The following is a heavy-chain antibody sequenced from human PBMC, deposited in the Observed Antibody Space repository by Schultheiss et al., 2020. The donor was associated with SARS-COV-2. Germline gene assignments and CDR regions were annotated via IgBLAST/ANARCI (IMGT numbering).Heavy chain of an antibody. CDR2: ISYDGSNK. CDR1: GFTFSSYA. J-gene: IGHJ4*02. V-gene: IGHV3-30*07. Sequence: GGSLRLSCAASGFTFSSYAMHWVRQAPGKGLEWVAVISYDGSNKYYADSVKGRFTISRDNSKNTLYLQMNSLRAEDTAVYYCVRDLWFGESYFDYWGQGTLVTVSS. CDR3: VRDLWFGESYFDY. D-gene: IGHD3-10*01.